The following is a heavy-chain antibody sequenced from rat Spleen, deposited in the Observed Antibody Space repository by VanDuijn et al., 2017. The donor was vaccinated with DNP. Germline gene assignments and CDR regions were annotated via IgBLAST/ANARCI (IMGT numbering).Heavy chain of an antibody. V-gene: IGHV5-25*01. CDR1: GFTFSNYY. CDR3: ARHDSSYPFDY. CDR2: ISTSGSRT. Sequence: EVQLVESGGGLVQPGRSLKLSCAASGFTFSNYYMAWVRQAPKKGLEWVATISTSGSRTYYPDSVKGRFTISRDNAKSSLYLQMNSLKSEDTATYYCARHDSSYPFDYWGQGVMVTVSS. J-gene: IGHJ2*01. D-gene: IGHD1-2*01.